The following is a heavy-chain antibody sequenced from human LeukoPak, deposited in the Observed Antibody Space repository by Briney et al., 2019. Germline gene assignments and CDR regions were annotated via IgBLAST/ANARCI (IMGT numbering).Heavy chain of an antibody. CDR3: ARVKGGIAAAGNYFDY. J-gene: IGHJ4*02. CDR1: GFAFCTYA. CDR2: VSYDGGSK. Sequence: PRGSLRLSCAASGFAFCTYAMHCVCQGPGKGLGWGALVSYDGGSKYYADSVKGRITISRDNSKNTLHLQMNSLRSEDTGVYYCARVKGGIAAAGNYFDYWGQGTLVTVSS. V-gene: IGHV3-30-3*01. D-gene: IGHD6-13*01.